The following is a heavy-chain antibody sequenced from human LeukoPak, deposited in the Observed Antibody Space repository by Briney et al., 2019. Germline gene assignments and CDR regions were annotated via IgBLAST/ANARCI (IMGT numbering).Heavy chain of an antibody. CDR1: GFTFSSYA. V-gene: IGHV3-30-3*01. J-gene: IGHJ4*02. Sequence: GGSLRLSCAASGFTFSSYAMHWVRQAPGKGLEWVAVISYDGSNKYYADSVKGRFTISRDNSKNTLYLQMNSLRAEDTAVYYCARDWELGGYYFDCWGQGTLVTVSS. CDR2: ISYDGSNK. CDR3: ARDWELGGYYFDC. D-gene: IGHD3-16*01.